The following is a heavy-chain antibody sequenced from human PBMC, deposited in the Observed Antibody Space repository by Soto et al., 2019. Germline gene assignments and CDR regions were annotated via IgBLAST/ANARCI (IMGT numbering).Heavy chain of an antibody. CDR1: GGTFSSYA. V-gene: IGHV1-69*13. J-gene: IGHJ6*02. D-gene: IGHD2-2*01. CDR2: IIPIFGTA. CDR3: ATSAWHIVVVPTNYYYGMDV. Sequence: SVKVSCKASGGTFSSYAISWVRQAPGQGLEWMGGIIPIFGTANCAQKFQGRVTITADESTSTAYMELSSLRSEDTAVYYCATSAWHIVVVPTNYYYGMDVWGQGTTVTVSS.